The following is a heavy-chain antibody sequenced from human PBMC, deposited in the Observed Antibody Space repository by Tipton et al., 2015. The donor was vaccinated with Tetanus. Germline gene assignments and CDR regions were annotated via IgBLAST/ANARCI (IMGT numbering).Heavy chain of an antibody. V-gene: IGHV3-33*01. CDR2: IWYDGTTE. J-gene: IGHJ1*01. CDR3: ARETSLTTSY. D-gene: IGHD4-17*01. CDR1: GFSFSTYN. Sequence: SLRLSCAASGFSFSTYNFHWVRQAPGKGLEWVAVIWYDGTTEYYADSVKGRFTISRDNSKNTLFLQMNSLRAEDTAVYYCARETSLTTSYWGQGTLVTVSS.